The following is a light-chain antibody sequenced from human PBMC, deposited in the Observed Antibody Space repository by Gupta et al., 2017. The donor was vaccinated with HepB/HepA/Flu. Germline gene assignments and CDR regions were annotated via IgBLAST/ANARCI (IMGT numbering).Light chain of an antibody. Sequence: QYALTQPASASGSPGQSSTISRTATSSDLGDYNYVSWYQQDPCKAPKLIIYDVSKRPSGIANRFSGSRSGNTSSRTITGRQAEDVAGYYCSSTTDNNRGVFGTGSKASVV. CDR2: DVS. J-gene: IGLJ1*01. CDR3: SSTTDNNRGV. CDR1: SSDLGDYNY. V-gene: IGLV2-14*01.